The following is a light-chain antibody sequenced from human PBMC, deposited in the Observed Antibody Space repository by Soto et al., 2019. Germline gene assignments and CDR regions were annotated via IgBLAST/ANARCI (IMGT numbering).Light chain of an antibody. CDR2: DAS. J-gene: IGKJ4*01. Sequence: DIQMTQSPSSLSASVADRVTITCRASQSISSWLAWYQQKPGKAPKLLIYDASTLEMGVPSRFSGSGSGTAFTFSISSLQPEDIATYYCQQYHNLPLTFGGGTKVDIK. V-gene: IGKV1-33*01. CDR1: QSISSW. CDR3: QQYHNLPLT.